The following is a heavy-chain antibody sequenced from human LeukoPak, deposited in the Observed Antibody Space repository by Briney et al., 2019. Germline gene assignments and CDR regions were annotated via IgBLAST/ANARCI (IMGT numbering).Heavy chain of an antibody. D-gene: IGHD2-2*01. CDR3: ARDEGCSSTSCPIYYYYYMDV. CDR1: GFTFSRYW. J-gene: IGHJ6*03. Sequence: GGSLRLSCAASGFTFSRYWMSWVRQAPGKGLEWVANIKQDGSEKYYVDSVKGRFTISRDNAKNSLYLQMSSLRAEDTAVYYCARDEGCSSTSCPIYYYYYMDVWGKGTTVTVSS. CDR2: IKQDGSEK. V-gene: IGHV3-7*01.